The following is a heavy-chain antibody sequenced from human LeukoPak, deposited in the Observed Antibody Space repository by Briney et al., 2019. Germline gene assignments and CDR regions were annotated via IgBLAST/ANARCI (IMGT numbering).Heavy chain of an antibody. CDR1: GFTFSSYA. CDR3: ADEGPNFDY. J-gene: IGHJ4*02. V-gene: IGHV3-30-3*01. CDR2: ISYDGSNK. D-gene: IGHD2-8*01. Sequence: GGSLRLPCAASGFTFSSYAMHWVRQAPGKGLEWVAVISYDGSNKYYADSVKGRFTISRDNSKNTLYLQMNSLRAEDTAVYYCADEGPNFDYWGQGTLVTVSS.